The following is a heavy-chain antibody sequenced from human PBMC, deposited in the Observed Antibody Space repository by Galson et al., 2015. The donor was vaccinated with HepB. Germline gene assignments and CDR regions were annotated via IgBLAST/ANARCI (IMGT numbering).Heavy chain of an antibody. CDR1: GFSLRANGWG. D-gene: IGHD2/OR15-2a*01. Sequence: PSLGQPTESRTLLCTFCGFSLRANGWGVGWMRQPPGKALEWFALISWDDDKRYIASLKSRLNIANDASKNQVVLTMTSMDPVDTATYYCAHSPAPSTYYFDYWGQGTLVTVSS. CDR2: ISWDDDK. V-gene: IGHV2-5*02. CDR3: AHSPAPSTYYFDY. J-gene: IGHJ4*02.